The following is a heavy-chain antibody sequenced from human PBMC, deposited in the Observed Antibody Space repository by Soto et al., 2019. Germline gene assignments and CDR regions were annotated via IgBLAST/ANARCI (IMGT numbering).Heavy chain of an antibody. V-gene: IGHV3-48*03. D-gene: IGHD1-1*01. J-gene: IGHJ4*02. Sequence: GGSLRLSCAASGFTFSSYEMHWVRQAPGKGLEWISYISSTGSGTHYADSVKGRFTISRDNARNSLSLQMNSLRAEDTAIYYCVRDLHEPLPADVLQVANWGQGTQVTVSS. CDR1: GFTFSSYE. CDR2: ISSTGSGT. CDR3: VRDLHEPLPADVLQVAN.